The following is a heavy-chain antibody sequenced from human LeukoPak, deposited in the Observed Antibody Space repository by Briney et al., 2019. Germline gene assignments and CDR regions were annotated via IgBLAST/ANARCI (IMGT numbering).Heavy chain of an antibody. V-gene: IGHV3-23*01. J-gene: IGHJ3*02. CDR3: AKSFPYSNSGI. Sequence: GSLKISCAASGFTFSSYAMSWVRQAPGKGLEWVSAISGSGGSTYYADSVKGRFTISRDNSKNTLYLQMNSLRAEDTAVYYCAKSFPYSNSGIWGQGTMVTVSS. CDR1: GFTFSSYA. D-gene: IGHD6-13*01. CDR2: ISGSGGST.